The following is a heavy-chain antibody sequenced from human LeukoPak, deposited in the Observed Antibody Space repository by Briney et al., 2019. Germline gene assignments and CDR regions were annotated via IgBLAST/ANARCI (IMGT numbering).Heavy chain of an antibody. CDR1: GFTFSNYG. Sequence: GGSLRLSCEASGFTFSNYGMNWVRQAPGKGLEWISYIRPNDGTTHYADSVKGRFTISRDNAKNSLSLQMTSPRADDSAVYYCVRGQTSLDNWFDPWGQGTLVIVSS. CDR2: IRPNDGTT. CDR3: VRGQTSLDNWFDP. J-gene: IGHJ5*02. V-gene: IGHV3-48*03.